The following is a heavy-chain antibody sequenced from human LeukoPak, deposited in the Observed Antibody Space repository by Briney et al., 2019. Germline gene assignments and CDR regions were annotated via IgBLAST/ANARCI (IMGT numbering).Heavy chain of an antibody. CDR1: GDSITTYY. V-gene: IGHV4-59*12. J-gene: IGHJ4*02. CDR3: ASGRPLGFDY. D-gene: IGHD1-26*01. Sequence: SETLSLTCTVSGDSITTYYWTWIRRPPGKGLEWIGYIYYSGTTNYNPSLKSRVTISIDTSRNQVSLKLSSVTAADTAVYYCASGRPLGFDYWGQGTLVTVSS. CDR2: IYYSGTT.